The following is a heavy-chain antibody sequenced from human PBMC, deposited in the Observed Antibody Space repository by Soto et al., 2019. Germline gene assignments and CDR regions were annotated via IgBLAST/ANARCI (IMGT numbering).Heavy chain of an antibody. CDR2: VYNSGST. V-gene: IGHV4-59*02. Sequence: AXETLSLTCTVSGGSVSSNYWTWIRQPPGKGLEWIGYVYNSGSTNYNPSLKSRVTISEDTSKSQFSLKVNSMTAADTAVYYCARYSREAVAGYTLDNWGQGILVTVSS. CDR1: GGSVSSNY. CDR3: ARYSREAVAGYTLDN. J-gene: IGHJ4*02. D-gene: IGHD6-13*01.